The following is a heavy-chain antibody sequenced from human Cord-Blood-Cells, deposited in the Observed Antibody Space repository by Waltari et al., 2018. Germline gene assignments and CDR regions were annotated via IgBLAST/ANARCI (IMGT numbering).Heavy chain of an antibody. CDR2: VNPNSGGT. CDR3: ARAFRYGGNSFDY. CDR1: GYTFTGYY. J-gene: IGHJ4*02. Sequence: QVQLVQAGAEVKKPGAAVKVSCKASGYTFTGYYMHWVRQAPGQGLEWMGWVNPNSGGTNYAQKFQGRVTMTRDTSISTAYMELSRLRSDDTAVYYCARAFRYGGNSFDYWRQGTLVTFSS. V-gene: IGHV1-2*02. D-gene: IGHD4-17*01.